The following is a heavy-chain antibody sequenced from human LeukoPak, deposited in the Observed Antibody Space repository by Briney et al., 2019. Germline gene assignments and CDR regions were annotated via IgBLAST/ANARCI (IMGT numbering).Heavy chain of an antibody. D-gene: IGHD4-23*01. J-gene: IGHJ4*02. CDR3: AKYAPPTTVVTRFFDY. Sequence: RTGGSLRLSCAASGFSFSNYAMTWVRQAPGKGLEWVSVIGSDGGGIQYADSVKGRFSISRDNSKNTLYLQMNGLRVEDTAVYYCAKYAPPTTVVTRFFDYWGQGTLVTVSS. V-gene: IGHV3-23*01. CDR1: GFSFSNYA. CDR2: IGSDGGGI.